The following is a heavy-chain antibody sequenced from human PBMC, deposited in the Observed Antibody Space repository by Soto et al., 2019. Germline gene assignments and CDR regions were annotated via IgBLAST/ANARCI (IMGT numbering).Heavy chain of an antibody. Sequence: PSETLSLTCTVSGGSISSYYWSWIRQPPGKGLEWIGYIYYSGSTNYNPSLKSRVTISVDTSKNQFSLKLSSVTAADTAVYYCARVGITMVRGVTYKPSFGMAVWGQGTTVTVSS. CDR1: GGSISSYY. V-gene: IGHV4-59*01. CDR2: IYYSGST. D-gene: IGHD3-10*01. CDR3: ARVGITMVRGVTYKPSFGMAV. J-gene: IGHJ6*02.